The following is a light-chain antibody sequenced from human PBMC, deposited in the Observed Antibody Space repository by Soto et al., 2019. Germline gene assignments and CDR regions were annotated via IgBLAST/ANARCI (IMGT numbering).Light chain of an antibody. J-gene: IGKJ1*01. V-gene: IGKV3-20*01. Sequence: EIVLTQSPGTLSLSPGERATISCRASQSVSSNYLAWYQQKPGQAPRLLIYAASNRASGIPDRFGGSGSGTDFTLTVIRLEPEDFAVYYCQQYGSAPWTFGQGTKVEI. CDR3: QQYGSAPWT. CDR2: AAS. CDR1: QSVSSNY.